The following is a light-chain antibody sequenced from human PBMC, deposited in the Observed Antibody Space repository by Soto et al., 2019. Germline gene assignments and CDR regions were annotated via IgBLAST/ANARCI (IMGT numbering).Light chain of an antibody. CDR1: TSGVGAFNY. CDR2: DVS. J-gene: IGLJ1*01. V-gene: IGLV2-14*03. CDR3: NSYTSNTTYV. Sequence: QSPLTLPASLSGSPGQAITIASSGTTSGVGAFNYVSWYQHHPGKAPELMIYDVSNRLAGVSNRFSGSKSGNRASLAISGLRAEDEADYCCNSYTSNTTYVFGTGPKVTVL.